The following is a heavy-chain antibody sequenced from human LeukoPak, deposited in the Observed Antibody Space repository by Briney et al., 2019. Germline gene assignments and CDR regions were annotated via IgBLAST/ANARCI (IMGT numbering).Heavy chain of an antibody. CDR2: IYHSGST. CDR3: ARENSRSGYDFWSGPGAFDI. V-gene: IGHV4-30-2*05. J-gene: IGHJ3*02. D-gene: IGHD3-3*01. Sequence: PSQTLSLTCAVSGGSISSGGYSWSWIRQPPGKGLEWIGYIYHSGSTYYNPSLKSRVTISVDTSKNQFSLKLSSVTAADTAVYYCARENSRSGYDFWSGPGAFDIWGQGTMVTVSS. CDR1: GGSISSGGYS.